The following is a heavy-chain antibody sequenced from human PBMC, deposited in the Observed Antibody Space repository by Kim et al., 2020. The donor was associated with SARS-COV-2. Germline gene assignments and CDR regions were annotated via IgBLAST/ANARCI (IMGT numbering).Heavy chain of an antibody. J-gene: IGHJ4*02. D-gene: IGHD6-13*01. CDR3: ARSIAAAANFDY. Sequence: YSRKFQCRGTITRDTSASTAYMELSSLRSEVTAVYYCARSIAAAANFDYWGQGTLVTVSS. V-gene: IGHV1-3*01.